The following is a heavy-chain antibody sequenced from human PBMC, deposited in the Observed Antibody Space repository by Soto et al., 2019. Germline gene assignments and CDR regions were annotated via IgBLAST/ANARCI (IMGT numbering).Heavy chain of an antibody. D-gene: IGHD6-19*01. V-gene: IGHV3-23*01. CDR2: ISGSGGST. Sequence: PGGSLRLSCAASGFTFSSYAMSWVRQAPGKGLEWVSAISGSGGSTYYADSVKGRFTISRDNSKNTLYLQMNSLRAEDTAVYYCAKDSLWAGTGGGWFDPWGQGTLVTVSS. CDR3: AKDSLWAGTGGGWFDP. CDR1: GFTFSSYA. J-gene: IGHJ5*02.